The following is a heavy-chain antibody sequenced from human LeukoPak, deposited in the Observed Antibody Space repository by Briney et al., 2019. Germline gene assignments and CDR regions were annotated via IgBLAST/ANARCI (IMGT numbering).Heavy chain of an antibody. CDR1: GFTFSSYW. V-gene: IGHV3-7*01. J-gene: IGHJ6*03. CDR3: ARAAQGVYGWGYYYYMDV. Sequence: TGGSLRLSCAASGFTFSSYWMSWVRQAPGKGLEWVANIKQDGSEKYYVDSVKGRFTISRDNAKNSLHLQMNSLRAEDTAVYYCARAAQGVYGWGYYYYMDVWGKGTTVTISS. CDR2: IKQDGSEK. D-gene: IGHD6-19*01.